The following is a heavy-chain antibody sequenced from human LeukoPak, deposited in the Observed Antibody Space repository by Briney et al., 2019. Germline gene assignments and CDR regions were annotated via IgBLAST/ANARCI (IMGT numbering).Heavy chain of an antibody. J-gene: IGHJ6*02. V-gene: IGHV4-30-4*01. CDR1: GGSINNGDYY. CDR3: VRGADV. CDR2: ISYSGST. Sequence: SETLSLTCTVSGGSINNGDYYWSWTRQPPGKGLEWIGYISYSGSTYYNPSLKSRISISADTSKNQFSLKLSSATATDTAVYYCVRGADVWGQGTTVTVSS.